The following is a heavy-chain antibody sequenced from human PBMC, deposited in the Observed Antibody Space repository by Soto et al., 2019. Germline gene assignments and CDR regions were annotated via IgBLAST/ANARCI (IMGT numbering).Heavy chain of an antibody. CDR1: GFTVSSYS. Sequence: GGSLRLSCAASGFTVSSYSMNWVSQAPGKGLEWVSSISSSGSYIYYADSVRGRFTISRDNAKNSLYLQMNSLSAEDTAVYYCARVHYGSGSYYSDYWGQGTLVTVSS. CDR2: ISSSGSYI. V-gene: IGHV3-21*01. CDR3: ARVHYGSGSYYSDY. J-gene: IGHJ4*02. D-gene: IGHD3-10*01.